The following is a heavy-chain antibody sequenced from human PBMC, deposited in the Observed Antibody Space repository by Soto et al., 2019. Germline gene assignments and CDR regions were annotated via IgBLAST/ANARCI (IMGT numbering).Heavy chain of an antibody. V-gene: IGHV2-5*02. D-gene: IGHD3-10*01. J-gene: IGHJ6*02. Sequence: QITLKESGPTLVKPTQTLTLTCTFSGFSLSTSGVGVGWIRQPPGKALEWLALIYWDDDKRYSPSLKSRLTITKDTSKNQVVLTMTNMDPVDTATYYCAHSFNYYGSGSYYYYGMDVWGQGTTVTVSS. CDR2: IYWDDDK. CDR1: GFSLSTSGVG. CDR3: AHSFNYYGSGSYYYYGMDV.